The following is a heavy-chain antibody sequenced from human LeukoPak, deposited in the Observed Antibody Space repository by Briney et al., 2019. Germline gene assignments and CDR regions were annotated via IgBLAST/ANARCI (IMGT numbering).Heavy chain of an antibody. V-gene: IGHV3-21*01. J-gene: IGHJ6*02. CDR2: ISSSSSYI. Sequence: NPGGSLRLSCAASGFTFSSYSMNWVRQAPGKGLEWVSSISSSSSYIYYADSVKGRFTISRDNAKNSLYLQMNSLRAEDTAVYYCARDRYCSGGSCYQPMDVWGQGTTVTVSS. CDR1: GFTFSSYS. D-gene: IGHD2-15*01. CDR3: ARDRYCSGGSCYQPMDV.